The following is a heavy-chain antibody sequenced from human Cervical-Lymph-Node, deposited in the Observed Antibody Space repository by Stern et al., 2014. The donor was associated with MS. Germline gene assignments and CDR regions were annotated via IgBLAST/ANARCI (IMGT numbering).Heavy chain of an antibody. V-gene: IGHV3-30*04. CDR3: AKNPTFTMFGFVGALFYGIDA. D-gene: IGHD3-3*01. CDR1: GFTFSTFA. Sequence: QVQLVQSGGGVVQPGRSLRLSCVASGFTFSTFAMHWVRQPPGKGLEWVAVLSYDGTNESYADSVKGRVTTSRDNSKNTLFLPVNNLRTEDTAVDYCAKNPTFTMFGFVGALFYGIDAWGQGTTVTVSS. J-gene: IGHJ6*02. CDR2: LSYDGTNE.